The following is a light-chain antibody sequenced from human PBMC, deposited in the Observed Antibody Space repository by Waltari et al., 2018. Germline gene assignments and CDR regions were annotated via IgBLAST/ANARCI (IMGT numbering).Light chain of an antibody. V-gene: IGKV3-11*01. CDR3: QQRSNWPPRVT. Sequence: IVLTHSPATLSLSPGERATLSCRASQSVSSYLACYQQKPGQAPRLLIYDASKRATDIPARFSGSWSGTDFILTISSLEPEDFAVYYCQQRSNWPPRVTFGPGTKVDIK. CDR1: QSVSSY. J-gene: IGKJ3*01. CDR2: DAS.